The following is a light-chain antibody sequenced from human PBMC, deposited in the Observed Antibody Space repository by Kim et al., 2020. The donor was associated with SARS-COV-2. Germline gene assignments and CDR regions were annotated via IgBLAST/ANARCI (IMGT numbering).Light chain of an antibody. CDR3: CSYAGSYTFV. CDR2: DVT. CDR1: SSDVGNYNF. Sequence: GPSVTISCTGTSSDVGNYNFVSLHQQHPGKSPKLMISDVTKRPSGVPVRFSGSKSGNTASLTISGLQAEDEADYYCCSYAGSYTFVFGGGTQLTVL. V-gene: IGLV2-11*03. J-gene: IGLJ3*02.